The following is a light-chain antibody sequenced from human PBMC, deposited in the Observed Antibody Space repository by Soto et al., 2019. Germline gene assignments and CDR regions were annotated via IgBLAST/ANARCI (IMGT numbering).Light chain of an antibody. Sequence: IQLTQSPSSLSASVGDRVTITCRASQGIRSYLAWYQQKLGKAPKLLIYVASILQSGVPSRFSGSGSGTDFTLTISSLQPEDSATYYCQQYNSYRTFGQGTKVEIK. V-gene: IGKV1-9*01. J-gene: IGKJ1*01. CDR2: VAS. CDR1: QGIRSY. CDR3: QQYNSYRT.